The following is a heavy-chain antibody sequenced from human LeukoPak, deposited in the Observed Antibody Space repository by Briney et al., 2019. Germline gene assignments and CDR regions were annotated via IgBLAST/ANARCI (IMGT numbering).Heavy chain of an antibody. J-gene: IGHJ5*02. CDR1: GGSISSSSYY. V-gene: IGHV4-39*07. CDR2: INQSGST. CDR3: ARLQPRQGWFDP. Sequence: PSETLSLTCTVSGGSISSSSYYWNWIRQPPGNGLEWIGEINQSGSTNYNPSLKSRITISVDTSKNQFSLKLTSVTAADTAVYYCARLQPRQGWFDPWGQGTLVTVSS.